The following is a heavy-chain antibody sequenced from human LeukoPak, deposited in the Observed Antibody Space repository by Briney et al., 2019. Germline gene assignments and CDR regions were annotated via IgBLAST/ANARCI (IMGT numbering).Heavy chain of an antibody. D-gene: IGHD3-22*01. V-gene: IGHV4-39*01. CDR3: ARHGDYDSSGYSSY. CDR1: GGSISSSSYY. Sequence: SETLSLTCTVSGGSISSSSYYWGWIRQPPGKGLEWIGSIYYSGSTYYNPSLKSRVTISVDTSKNQFSLKLSSVTAADTAVYYCARHGDYDSSGYSSYWGQGTVVTVSS. J-gene: IGHJ4*02. CDR2: IYYSGST.